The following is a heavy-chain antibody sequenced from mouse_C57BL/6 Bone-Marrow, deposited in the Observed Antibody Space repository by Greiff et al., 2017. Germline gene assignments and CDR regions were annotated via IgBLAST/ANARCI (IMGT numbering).Heavy chain of an antibody. CDR1: GFNIKDDY. V-gene: IGHV14-4*01. Sequence: VQLQQSGAELVRPGASVKLSCTASGFNIKDDYMHWVKQRPEQGLEWIGWIDPENGDTEYASKFQGKATITADTSSNTAYLQLSSLTSEDTAVYYCTAYYYGSKDFDYWGQGTTLTVSS. CDR3: TAYYYGSKDFDY. D-gene: IGHD1-1*01. CDR2: IDPENGDT. J-gene: IGHJ2*01.